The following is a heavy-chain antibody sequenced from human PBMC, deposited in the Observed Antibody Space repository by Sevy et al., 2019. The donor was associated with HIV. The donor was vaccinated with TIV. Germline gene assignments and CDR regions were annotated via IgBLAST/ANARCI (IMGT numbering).Heavy chain of an antibody. CDR1: GGSISSSSYY. CDR2: IYYSGST. V-gene: IGHV4-39*01. Sequence: SETPSLTCTVSGGSISSSSYYWGWIRQPPGKGLEWIGSIYYSGSTYYNPSLKSRVTISVDTSKNQFSLKLSSVTAADTAVYYCARGEAHLDAFDIWGQGTMVTVSS. J-gene: IGHJ3*02. D-gene: IGHD6-6*01. CDR3: ARGEAHLDAFDI.